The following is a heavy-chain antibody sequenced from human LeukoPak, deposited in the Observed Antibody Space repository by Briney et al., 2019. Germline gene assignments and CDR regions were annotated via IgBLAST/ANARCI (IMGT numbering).Heavy chain of an antibody. Sequence: GGSLRLSCAASGFTFSSYEMNWVRQAPGKRLEWVSYISSSGSTIYYADSVKGRFTISRDNAKNSLYLQMNSLRAEDTAVYYCARDWQTMTDYYFDYWGQGTLVTVSS. CDR1: GFTFSSYE. V-gene: IGHV3-48*03. CDR2: ISSSGSTI. CDR3: ARDWQTMTDYYFDY. J-gene: IGHJ4*02. D-gene: IGHD3-22*01.